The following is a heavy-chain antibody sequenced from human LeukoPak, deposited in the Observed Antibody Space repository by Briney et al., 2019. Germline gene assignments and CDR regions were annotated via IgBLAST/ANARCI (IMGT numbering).Heavy chain of an antibody. J-gene: IGHJ4*02. Sequence: GGSQRLSCAASGFTFSGSAMHSVRQAPGKGLEWVAFVRYDGNNKFFADSVKDRFTISRDNSKNTLFLQMISVRPEDTAVYYCAKGYSYSFDYWGQGTLVAVSS. V-gene: IGHV3-30*02. D-gene: IGHD2-21*01. CDR1: GFTFSGSA. CDR2: VRYDGNNK. CDR3: AKGYSYSFDY.